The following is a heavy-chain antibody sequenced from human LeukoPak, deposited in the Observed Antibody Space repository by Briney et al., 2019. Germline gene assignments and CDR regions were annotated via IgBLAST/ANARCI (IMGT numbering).Heavy chain of an antibody. Sequence: ALVKVSCRVSGYTLTELSMHWVRQAPGKGLEWMGGFDPEDGETIYAQKFQGRVTMTEDTSTDTAYMELSSLRSEDTAVYYCATVVAGPFDYWGQGTLVTVSS. D-gene: IGHD6-19*01. CDR3: ATVVAGPFDY. V-gene: IGHV1-24*01. CDR2: FDPEDGET. CDR1: GYTLTELS. J-gene: IGHJ4*02.